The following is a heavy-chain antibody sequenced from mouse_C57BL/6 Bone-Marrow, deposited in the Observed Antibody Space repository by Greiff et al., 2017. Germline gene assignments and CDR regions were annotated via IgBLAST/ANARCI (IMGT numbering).Heavy chain of an antibody. J-gene: IGHJ1*03. CDR3: SRLEFDGSSGYWYFDV. CDR2: IYPRDGST. CDR1: GYTFTSYD. V-gene: IGHV1-85*01. Sequence: VQLVESGPELVKPGASVKLSCKASGYTFTSYDINWVKQRPGQGLEWIGWIYPRDGSTKYNENFKGKATLTVDTSSSTAYMELHSLSSEDSAVYFCSRLEFDGSSGYWYFDVWGTGTTVTVSS. D-gene: IGHD1-1*01.